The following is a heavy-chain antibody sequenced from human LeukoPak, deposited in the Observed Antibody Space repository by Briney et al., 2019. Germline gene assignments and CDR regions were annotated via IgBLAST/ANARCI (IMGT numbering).Heavy chain of an antibody. D-gene: IGHD6-19*01. J-gene: IGHJ4*02. Sequence: GGSLRLSCAASGFTFSSYGMHWVRQAPGNGLEWVAVIWYDGSNKYYADSVKGRSTISRDNSKNTLYLQMNSLRAEDTAVYYCARDGLAVAGTFVYWGQGTLVTVSS. CDR1: GFTFSSYG. CDR3: ARDGLAVAGTFVY. V-gene: IGHV3-33*01. CDR2: IWYDGSNK.